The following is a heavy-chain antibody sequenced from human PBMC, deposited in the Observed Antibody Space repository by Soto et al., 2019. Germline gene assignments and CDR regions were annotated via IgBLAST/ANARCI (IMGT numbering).Heavy chain of an antibody. Sequence: SETLSLTCTVSGGSISSGDYYWSWIRQPPGKGLEWIGYIYYSGSTYYNPSLKSRVTISVDTSKNQFSLKLSSVTAADTAVYYCSRERTTMVRGVMTPYYFDYWGQGTLVTVSS. V-gene: IGHV4-30-4*01. CDR3: SRERTTMVRGVMTPYYFDY. CDR2: IYYSGST. CDR1: GGSISSGDYY. D-gene: IGHD3-10*01. J-gene: IGHJ4*02.